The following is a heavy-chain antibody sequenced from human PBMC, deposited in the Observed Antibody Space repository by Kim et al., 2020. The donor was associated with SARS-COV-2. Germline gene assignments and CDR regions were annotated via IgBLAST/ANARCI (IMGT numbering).Heavy chain of an antibody. V-gene: IGHV4-34*01. CDR2: INHSGST. J-gene: IGHJ5*02. CDR1: GGSFSGYY. D-gene: IGHD3-22*01. CDR3: ARRPPARYASSGLWFDP. Sequence: SESLSLTCAVYGGSFSGYYWSWIRQPPGKGLEWIGEINHSGSTNYNPSLKSRVTISVDTSKNQFSLKLSSVTAADTAVYYCARRPPARYASSGLWFDPWG.